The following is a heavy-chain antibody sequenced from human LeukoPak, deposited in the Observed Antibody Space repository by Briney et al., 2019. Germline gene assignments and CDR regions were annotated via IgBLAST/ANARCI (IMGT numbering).Heavy chain of an antibody. CDR3: NNGY. J-gene: IGHJ4*02. Sequence: PGGSLRLSCAAPGFTFSSSSMNWVRQAPEKGLEWVSYISTSGGTTYYADSVKGRFTISRDNSKNTLYLQMNSLRAEDTAVYYCNNGYWGQGTLVTVSS. CDR1: GFTFSSSS. V-gene: IGHV3-48*01. D-gene: IGHD2-8*01. CDR2: ISTSGGTT.